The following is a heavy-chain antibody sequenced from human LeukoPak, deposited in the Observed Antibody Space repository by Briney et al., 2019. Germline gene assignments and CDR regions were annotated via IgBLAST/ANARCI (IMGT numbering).Heavy chain of an antibody. CDR3: TTQGPYCSSTSCYSIDY. CDR1: GFTFSIAW. Sequence: GGSLRLSCAASGFTFSIAWMSWVRQAPGKGLEWVGRIKSKTDGGTTDYAAPVKGRFTISRDDSKNTLYLQMNSLKTEDTAVYYCTTQGPYCSSTSCYSIDYWGQGTLVTVSS. V-gene: IGHV3-15*01. J-gene: IGHJ4*02. D-gene: IGHD2-2*01. CDR2: IKSKTDGGTT.